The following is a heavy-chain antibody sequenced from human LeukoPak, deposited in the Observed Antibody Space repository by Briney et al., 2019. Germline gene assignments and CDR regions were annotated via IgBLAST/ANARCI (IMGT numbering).Heavy chain of an antibody. CDR3: AKDSPVLTV. CDR1: GFTFAGPS. V-gene: IGHV3-23*01. D-gene: IGHD3-9*01. J-gene: IGHJ4*02. Sequence: PGGSLRLSCAASGFTFAGPSMSWVRRAPGKGLEWVSAISVNGNSIYYADSVKGRFTISRDNSKSTLYLQMDSLRAEDTAVYQCAKDSPVLTVWGQGTLVTVS. CDR2: ISVNGNSI.